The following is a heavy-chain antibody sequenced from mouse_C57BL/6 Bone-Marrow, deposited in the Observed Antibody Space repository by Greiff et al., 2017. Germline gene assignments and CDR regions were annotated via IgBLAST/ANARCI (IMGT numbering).Heavy chain of an antibody. Sequence: QVQLQQPGAELVKPGASVKMSCKASGYTFTSYWITWVKQRPGQGLEWIGDIYPGSGSTNYNEKFKSKATLTVDTSSSTAYMQLSSLTSEDSAVYYCARGTVVATFYWYFDVWGTGTTVTVSS. D-gene: IGHD1-1*01. CDR3: ARGTVVATFYWYFDV. V-gene: IGHV1-55*01. CDR1: GYTFTSYW. CDR2: IYPGSGST. J-gene: IGHJ1*03.